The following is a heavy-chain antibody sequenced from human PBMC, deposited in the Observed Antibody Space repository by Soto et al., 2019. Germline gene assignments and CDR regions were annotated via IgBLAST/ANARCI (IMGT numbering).Heavy chain of an antibody. CDR3: AKDRQPDGRWPFDH. J-gene: IGHJ4*02. CDR1: GGIFHGYG. Sequence: PGGSPRLSCAVPGGIFHGYGMHWVRQAPGKGLEWVASIRGDGNEIEYADSVKGRFTISRDNSNNMLYLQMHSLRAEDTAVYYCAKDRQPDGRWPFDHWGQGTLVTVSS. D-gene: IGHD2-8*01. CDR2: IRGDGNEI. V-gene: IGHV3-30*02.